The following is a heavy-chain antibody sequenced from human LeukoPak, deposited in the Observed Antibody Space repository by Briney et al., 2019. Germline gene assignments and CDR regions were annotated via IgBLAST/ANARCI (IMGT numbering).Heavy chain of an antibody. D-gene: IGHD3-10*01. CDR2: IWYDGFNK. CDR1: GFTFSSYA. Sequence: PGGSLRLSCAASGFTFSSYAMSWVRQAPGKGLEWVALIWYDGFNKDYADSVKGRFTISRDNSKNTVYLQMNSLRAEDTAVYYCASAHGSGSAAFDIWGQGTMVTVSS. J-gene: IGHJ3*02. V-gene: IGHV3-33*08. CDR3: ASAHGSGSAAFDI.